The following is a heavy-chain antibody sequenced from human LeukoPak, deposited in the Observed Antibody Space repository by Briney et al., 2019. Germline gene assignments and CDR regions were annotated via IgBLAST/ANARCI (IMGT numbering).Heavy chain of an antibody. V-gene: IGHV1-18*01. CDR1: GYTFDSYR. J-gene: IGHJ4*02. Sequence: ASVKVSCKTSGYTFDSYRINWVRQAPGQGLEWMGWITPYNENTKFPPNLQGRVTMTEDTSTDTAYMELSSLRSEDTAVYYCATGSGYLGYWGQGTLVTVSS. D-gene: IGHD3-22*01. CDR2: ITPYNENT. CDR3: ATGSGYLGY.